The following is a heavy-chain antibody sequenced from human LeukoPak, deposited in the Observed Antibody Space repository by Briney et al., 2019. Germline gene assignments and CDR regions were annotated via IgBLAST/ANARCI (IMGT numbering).Heavy chain of an antibody. J-gene: IGHJ4*02. CDR3: ARGLAYDFWSGYPFFDY. D-gene: IGHD3-3*01. Sequence: PSETLSLTCTVSGGSISSYYWSWIRQPPGKGLEWIGYIYYSGSTNYNPSLKSRVTISVDTSKNQFSLKLSSVTAADTAVYYCARGLAYDFWSGYPFFDYWGRGTLVTVSS. V-gene: IGHV4-59*01. CDR2: IYYSGST. CDR1: GGSISSYY.